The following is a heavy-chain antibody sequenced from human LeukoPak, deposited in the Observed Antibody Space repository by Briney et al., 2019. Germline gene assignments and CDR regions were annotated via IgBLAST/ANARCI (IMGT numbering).Heavy chain of an antibody. J-gene: IGHJ6*03. CDR1: GYTFTSYY. CDR3: ARVAAEVVGVPGAIGFGWLRRDYYYMDV. V-gene: IGHV1-46*01. CDR2: INPSGGST. D-gene: IGHD2-2*02. Sequence: ASVKVSCKASGYTFTSYYIHWVRQAPGEGLEWMGIINPSGGSTSYAQKFQGRVTMTRDMSTSTVYMELSSLRSEDTAVYYCARVAAEVVGVPGAIGFGWLRRDYYYMDVWGKGTTVTVSS.